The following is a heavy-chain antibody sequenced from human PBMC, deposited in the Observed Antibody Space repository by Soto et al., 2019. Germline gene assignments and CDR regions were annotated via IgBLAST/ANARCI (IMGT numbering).Heavy chain of an antibody. CDR1: GVTFSSFA. CDR3: AKAETYDFWSGLHFDY. D-gene: IGHD3-3*01. J-gene: IGHJ4*02. CDR2: ISGSGGST. V-gene: IGHV3-23*01. Sequence: GGSLRLSCVASGVTFSSFAMSWVRQAPGKGLEWVSTISGSGGSTYYADSVKGRLTISRDNSKNTLSLHINSLRAEGTAVYYCAKAETYDFWSGLHFDYWGQGTLVTVSS.